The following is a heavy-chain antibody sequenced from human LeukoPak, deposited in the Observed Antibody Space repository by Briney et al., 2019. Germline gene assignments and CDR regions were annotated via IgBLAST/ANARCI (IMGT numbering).Heavy chain of an antibody. J-gene: IGHJ6*02. V-gene: IGHV1-18*01. D-gene: IGHD2-2*01. CDR3: ARLPYCSSTSCYPNYYYYYGMDV. CDR1: GYTFTSYG. CDR2: IIAYNGNT. Sequence: ASVKVSCKASGYTFTSYGISWLRQAPGQGLEWMGLIIAYNGNTNYAQKLQGRITMTTDTSTSTAYMELRSLRSDDTAVYYCARLPYCSSTSCYPNYYYYYGMDVWGQGTTVTVSS.